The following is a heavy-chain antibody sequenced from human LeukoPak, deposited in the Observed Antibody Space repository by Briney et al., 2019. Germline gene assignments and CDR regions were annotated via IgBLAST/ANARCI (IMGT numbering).Heavy chain of an antibody. CDR1: GFTFDDYA. CDR2: ISWNSGSI. D-gene: IGHD4/OR15-4a*01. J-gene: IGHJ4*02. V-gene: IGHV3-9*01. CDR3: ARRAGAYSHPYDY. Sequence: GRSLRLSCAASGFTFDDYAMHWVRQAPGKGLEWVSGISWNSGSIGYADSVKGRFTISRDNAKNSLYLQTNSLRAEDTAVYYRARRAGAYSHPYDYWGQGTLVTVSS.